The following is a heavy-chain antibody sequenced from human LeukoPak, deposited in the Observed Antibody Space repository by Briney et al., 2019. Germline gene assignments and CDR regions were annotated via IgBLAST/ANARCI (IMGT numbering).Heavy chain of an antibody. V-gene: IGHV4-59*01. CDR3: ARTTEGYAGGPGYSYYYYMDV. J-gene: IGHJ6*03. D-gene: IGHD5-12*01. CDR2: VYYSGST. CDR1: GDSISSYY. Sequence: SETLSLTCTVSGDSISSYYWNWIRQPPGKGLEWIGYVYYSGSTNYNPSLKSRVTISVDTSKNQFSLKLSSVTAADTAVYYCARTTEGYAGGPGYSYYYYMDVWGKGTTVTISS.